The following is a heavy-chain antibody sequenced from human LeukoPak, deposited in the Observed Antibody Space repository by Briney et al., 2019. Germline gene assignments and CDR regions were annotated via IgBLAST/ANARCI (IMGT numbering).Heavy chain of an antibody. V-gene: IGHV1-18*01. CDR3: ARDLRIAAAGPYFDY. CDR2: ISAYNGNT. Sequence: ASVKVSCKASGYTFTSYGISWVRQAPGQGLEWMGWISAYNGNTNYAQKLQGRVTMTTDTSTSTAYMELRSLRSDDTAVYYCARDLRIAAAGPYFDYWGQGTLVTVSS. D-gene: IGHD6-13*01. CDR1: GYTFTSYG. J-gene: IGHJ4*02.